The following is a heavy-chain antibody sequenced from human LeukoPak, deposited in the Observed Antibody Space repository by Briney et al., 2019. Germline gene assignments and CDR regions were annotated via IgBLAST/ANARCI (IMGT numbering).Heavy chain of an antibody. CDR1: GFTFSDYS. CDR2: IRYDGNNK. V-gene: IGHV3-30*02. CDR3: ASSGGYALRSDY. Sequence: PGGSLRLSCAASGFTFSDYSMHWVRQAPGKGLNWVAFIRYDGNNKYYADSVKGRFTISRDNSKNTLYLQMSSLRVEDTAVYYCASSGGYALRSDYWGQGTLVTVSS. D-gene: IGHD2-15*01. J-gene: IGHJ4*02.